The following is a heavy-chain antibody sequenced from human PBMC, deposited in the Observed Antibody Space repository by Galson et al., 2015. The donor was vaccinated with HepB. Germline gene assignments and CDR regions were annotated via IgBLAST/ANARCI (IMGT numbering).Heavy chain of an antibody. CDR2: ISYDGSDE. V-gene: IGHV3-30*18. Sequence: SLRLSCAASGFTFSAHGMHWVRRAPGKGLEWVAVISYDGSDEYCADSVKGRFTISRDNSKNTLYLQMNSLRAEDTAVYYCAKRRIVVVPAAREGYFDYWGQGTLVTVSS. J-gene: IGHJ4*02. CDR1: GFTFSAHG. CDR3: AKRRIVVVPAAREGYFDY. D-gene: IGHD2-2*01.